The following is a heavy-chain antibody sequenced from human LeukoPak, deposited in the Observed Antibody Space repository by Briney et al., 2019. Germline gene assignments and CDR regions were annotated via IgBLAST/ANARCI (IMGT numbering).Heavy chain of an antibody. CDR2: IYYSGST. CDR1: GGSISSYY. D-gene: IGHD3-22*01. Sequence: SETLSLTCTVSGGSISSYYWSWIRQPPGKGLEWIGYIYYSGSTNYNPSLKSRVTISVDTSKNQFSLKLSSVTAADTAVYYCARVSYYDSSGYYYASYYFDYWGQGTLVTVS. V-gene: IGHV4-59*01. CDR3: ARVSYYDSSGYYYASYYFDY. J-gene: IGHJ4*02.